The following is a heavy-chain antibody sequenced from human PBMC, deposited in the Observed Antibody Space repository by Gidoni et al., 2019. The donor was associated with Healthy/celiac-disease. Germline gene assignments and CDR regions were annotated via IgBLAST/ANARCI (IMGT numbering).Heavy chain of an antibody. J-gene: IGHJ4*02. Sequence: EVQLVESGGGLVQPGGSLRLSCAASGFTFRRYEMNWVRQAPGKGLEWVSYISSSGSTIYYADSVKGRFTISRDNAKNSLYLQMNSLRAEDTAVYYCATWGGYCSGGSCYSEFDYWGQGTLVTVSS. CDR3: ATWGGYCSGGSCYSEFDY. V-gene: IGHV3-48*03. CDR1: GFTFRRYE. D-gene: IGHD2-15*01. CDR2: ISSSGSTI.